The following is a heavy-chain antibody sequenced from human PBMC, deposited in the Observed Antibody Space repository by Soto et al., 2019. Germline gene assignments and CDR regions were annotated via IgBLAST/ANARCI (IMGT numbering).Heavy chain of an antibody. J-gene: IGHJ6*03. Sequence: GGSLRLSCAASGFTFSNAWMSWVRQAPGKGLEWVGRIKSKTDGGTTDYAAPVKGRFTISRDDSKNTLYLQMNSLKTEDTAVYYCTTAPYGSGSYYYYYYMDVWGKGTTVTVSS. CDR3: TTAPYGSGSYYYYYYMDV. V-gene: IGHV3-15*01. D-gene: IGHD3-10*01. CDR1: GFTFSNAW. CDR2: IKSKTDGGTT.